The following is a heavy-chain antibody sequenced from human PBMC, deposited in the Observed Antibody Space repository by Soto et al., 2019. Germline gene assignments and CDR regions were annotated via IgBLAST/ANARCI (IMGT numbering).Heavy chain of an antibody. V-gene: IGHV3-23*01. Sequence: EVQLLESGGGLVQPGGSLRLSCAASGFTFSSYAMSWVRQAPGKGLEWVPAISGSGGSTYYADSVKGRFTISRDNSKNTLYLQMNSLRAEDTAVYYCAKDQGGLLWFGESSFTNNWFDPWGQGTLVTVSS. CDR3: AKDQGGLLWFGESSFTNNWFDP. CDR2: ISGSGGST. J-gene: IGHJ5*02. D-gene: IGHD3-10*01. CDR1: GFTFSSYA.